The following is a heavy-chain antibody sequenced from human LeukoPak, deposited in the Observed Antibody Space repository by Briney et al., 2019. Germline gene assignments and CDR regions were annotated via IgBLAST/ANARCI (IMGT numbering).Heavy chain of an antibody. CDR2: ISSSGNTI. CDR1: GFTFSDYY. Sequence: GGSLRLSCAASGFTFSDYYMSWIRQAPGKGLEWVSYISSSGNTIYYADSVKGRFTISRDDAKNSLYLQMNSLRAEDTALYYCARGPPYFDWLLLNYFDYWGQGTLVTVSS. J-gene: IGHJ4*02. D-gene: IGHD3-9*01. V-gene: IGHV3-11*01. CDR3: ARGPPYFDWLLLNYFDY.